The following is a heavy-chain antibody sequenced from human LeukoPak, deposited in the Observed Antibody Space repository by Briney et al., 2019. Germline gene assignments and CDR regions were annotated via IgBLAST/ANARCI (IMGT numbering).Heavy chain of an antibody. D-gene: IGHD3-10*01. V-gene: IGHV4-39*01. Sequence: SETLSLICSVSRGSISSTNYYWGWIRQSPGKGLEWIGNIYHSGTTYYNPSLPSLKSRVTILIDTSKNQFSLKLSSVTAADTAVYYCARHGIYYGLGSSYGLPNWFDPWGQGTLVTVSS. CDR1: RGSISSTNYY. J-gene: IGHJ5*02. CDR2: IYHSGTT. CDR3: ARHGIYYGLGSSYGLPNWFDP.